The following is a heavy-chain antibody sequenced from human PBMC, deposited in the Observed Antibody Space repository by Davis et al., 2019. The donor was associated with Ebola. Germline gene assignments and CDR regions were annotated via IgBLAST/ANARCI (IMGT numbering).Heavy chain of an antibody. V-gene: IGHV3-23*01. CDR2: ISGSGGST. J-gene: IGHJ6*02. Sequence: GGSLRLSCAASGFTFSSYAMSWVRQAPGKGLEWVSAISGSGGSTYYADSVKGRFTISRDNSKNTLYLQMNSLRAEDTAVYYCAKDTGMIVMVILGYGMDVWGQGTTVTVSS. CDR3: AKDTGMIVMVILGYGMDV. D-gene: IGHD3-22*01. CDR1: GFTFSSYA.